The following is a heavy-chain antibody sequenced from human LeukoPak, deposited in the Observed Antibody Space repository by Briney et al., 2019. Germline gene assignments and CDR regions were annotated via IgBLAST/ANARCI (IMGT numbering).Heavy chain of an antibody. V-gene: IGHV4-34*01. Sequence: PSETLSLTCAVYGGSFSGCYWSWIRQPPGKGLEWFGEINHSGSTNYNPSLKSRVTISVDTSKNQFSLKLSSVTAADTAVYYCARARPGYSYGYSGGTCFDYWGQGTLVTVSS. D-gene: IGHD5-18*01. CDR3: ARARPGYSYGYSGGTCFDY. J-gene: IGHJ4*02. CDR2: INHSGST. CDR1: GGSFSGCY.